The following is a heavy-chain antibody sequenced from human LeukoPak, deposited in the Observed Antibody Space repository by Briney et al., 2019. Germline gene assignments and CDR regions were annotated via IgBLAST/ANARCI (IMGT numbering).Heavy chain of an antibody. V-gene: IGHV4-38-2*02. Sequence: PSETLSLTCTVSGYSINSGYYWGWIRQPPGKGPEWIGNIYHIGSTNYNPSLKSRVTISVDTSKNQFSLKLSSVTAADTAVYYCVRSDDFWSGYYGYWGQGTLVTVSS. CDR3: VRSDDFWSGYYGY. D-gene: IGHD3-3*01. CDR1: GYSINSGYY. CDR2: IYHIGST. J-gene: IGHJ4*02.